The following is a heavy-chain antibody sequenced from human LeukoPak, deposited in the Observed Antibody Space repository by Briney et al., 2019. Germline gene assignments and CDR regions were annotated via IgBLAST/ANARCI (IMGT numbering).Heavy chain of an antibody. V-gene: IGHV1-18*01. CDR2: ISAYNGKT. D-gene: IGHD7-27*01. CDR3: ARWEGLTVDAFDI. Sequence: EASVKVSCKASGYTFTSYGTSWVRQAPGQGREWMGWISAYNGKTNYAQKLQGRVTMTTDTSTSTAYMELRSLRSDDTAVYYCARWEGLTVDAFDIWGQGTMVTVSS. J-gene: IGHJ3*02. CDR1: GYTFTSYG.